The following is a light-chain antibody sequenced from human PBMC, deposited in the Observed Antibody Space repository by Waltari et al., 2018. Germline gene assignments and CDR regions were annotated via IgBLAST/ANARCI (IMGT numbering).Light chain of an antibody. CDR2: GAS. V-gene: IGKV1-9*01. J-gene: IGKJ4*01. CDR1: QDISNY. CDR3: QQLNSDPLT. Sequence: DIQLTQSPSFLSASVGDRLTITCRAIQDISNYLAWYQQKPGKAPSLLIYGASTLLSGVPSRFSGSGSGTEFTLTISSLQPEDFAAYYCQQLNSDPLTFGGGTKVEI.